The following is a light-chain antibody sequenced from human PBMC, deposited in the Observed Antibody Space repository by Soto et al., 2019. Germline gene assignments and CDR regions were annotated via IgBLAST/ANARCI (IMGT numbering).Light chain of an antibody. CDR2: GVS. CDR1: QSVSSNY. J-gene: IGKJ1*01. V-gene: IGKV3-20*01. Sequence: EIVLTQSPGTLSLSPGERATLSCRASQSVSSNYLVWFQHKRGQAPGLLIYGVSNRASGVPGRFRGSGSGTDFTLTITYLEPEDFAMYYCQQDADSSWTFGQGTKVEMK. CDR3: QQDADSSWT.